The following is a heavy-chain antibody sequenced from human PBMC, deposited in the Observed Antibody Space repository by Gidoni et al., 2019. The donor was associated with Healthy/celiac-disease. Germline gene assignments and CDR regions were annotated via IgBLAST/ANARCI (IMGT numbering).Heavy chain of an antibody. Sequence: QVQLVESGGGVVQPGRSLRLSCAASGFTFSSYGRHWVRQAPGKGLEWVAVIWYDGSNKYYADSVKGRFTISRDNSKNTLYLQMNSLRAEDTAVYYCARDGSVATKYYFDYWGQGTLVTVSS. V-gene: IGHV3-33*01. CDR3: ARDGSVATKYYFDY. J-gene: IGHJ4*02. CDR2: IWYDGSNK. D-gene: IGHD2-2*03. CDR1: GFTFSSYG.